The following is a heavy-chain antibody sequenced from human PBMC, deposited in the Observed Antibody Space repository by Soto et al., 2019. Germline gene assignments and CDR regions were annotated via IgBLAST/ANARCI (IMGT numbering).Heavy chain of an antibody. CDR1: GGSISSGGYY. Sequence: SETLSLTCSVLGGSISSGGYYWSWIRQHPGKGLEWIGCIYYSGSTYYNPSLKSRVTISVDTSKNQFSLKLSSVTAADMAVYYCETIPAAMSYYYYMEVWGKGTTVTVSS. CDR3: ETIPAAMSYYYYMEV. J-gene: IGHJ6*03. V-gene: IGHV4-39*01. D-gene: IGHD2-2*01. CDR2: IYYSGST.